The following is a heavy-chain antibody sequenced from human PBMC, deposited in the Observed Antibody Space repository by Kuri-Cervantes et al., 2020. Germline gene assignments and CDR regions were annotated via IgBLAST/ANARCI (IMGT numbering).Heavy chain of an antibody. Sequence: GGSLRLSCAASGFTFSSYAMHWVRQAPGKGLEWVSYISSSGSTIYYADSVKGRFTISRDNAKNSLYLQMNGLRAEDTAVYYCARWGGGYYYYGMDVWGQGTTVTVSS. CDR2: ISSSGSTI. J-gene: IGHJ6*02. V-gene: IGHV3-48*04. CDR3: ARWGGGYYYYGMDV. CDR1: GFTFSSYA. D-gene: IGHD3-10*01.